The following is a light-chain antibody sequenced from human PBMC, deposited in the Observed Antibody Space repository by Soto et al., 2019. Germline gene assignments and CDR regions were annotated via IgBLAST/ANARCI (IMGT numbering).Light chain of an antibody. Sequence: DIPMTQSPSSLSASVGDRVTITCPASQSISTYLNWYQQKPGKAPRLLMYAASSLQSGVPSRFSGSGSGTDFTRTISSLQPEDFATYYCQQSYSAPCTFGPGTKVDIQ. CDR2: AAS. J-gene: IGKJ3*01. CDR3: QQSYSAPCT. V-gene: IGKV1-39*01. CDR1: QSISTY.